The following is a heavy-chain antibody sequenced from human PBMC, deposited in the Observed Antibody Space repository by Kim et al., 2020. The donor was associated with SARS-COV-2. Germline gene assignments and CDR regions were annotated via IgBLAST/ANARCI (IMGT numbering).Heavy chain of an antibody. D-gene: IGHD2-8*01. Sequence: SETLSLTCTVSGGSISSGDYYWSWIRQPPGKGLEWIGYIYYSGSTYYNPSLKSRVTISVDTSKNQFSLKLSSVTAADTAVYYCAREVPNLWFDPWGQGTLVTVSS. J-gene: IGHJ5*02. CDR2: IYYSGST. V-gene: IGHV4-30-4*01. CDR1: GGSISSGDYY. CDR3: AREVPNLWFDP.